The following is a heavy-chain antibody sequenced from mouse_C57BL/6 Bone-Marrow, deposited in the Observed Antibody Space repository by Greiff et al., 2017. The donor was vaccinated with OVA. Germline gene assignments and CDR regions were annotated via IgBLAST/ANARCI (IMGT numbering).Heavy chain of an antibody. D-gene: IGHD2-3*01. V-gene: IGHV1-81*01. CDR2: IYPRSGNT. CDR3: ARGRWLPNRAMDY. J-gene: IGHJ4*01. Sequence: VKLMESGAELARPGASVKLSCKASGYTFTSYGISWVKQRTGQGLEWIVEIYPRSGNTYYNEKFKGKATLTADKSSSTAYMELRSLTSEDSAVYFCARGRWLPNRAMDYWGQGTSVTVSS. CDR1: GYTFTSYG.